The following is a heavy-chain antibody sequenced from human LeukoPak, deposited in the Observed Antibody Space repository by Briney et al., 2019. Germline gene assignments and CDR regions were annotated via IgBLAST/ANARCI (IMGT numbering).Heavy chain of an antibody. CDR2: ISGSGGST. CDR3: AKDFPDWGWRRPGEYYFDY. CDR1: GFTFSSYA. J-gene: IGHJ4*02. Sequence: GGSLRLSCAASGFTFSSYAMSWVRQAPGKGLEWVSAISGSGGSTYYADSVKGRFTISRDNSKNTLYLQMNSLRAEDTAVYYCAKDFPDWGWRRPGEYYFDYWGQETLVTVSS. V-gene: IGHV3-23*01. D-gene: IGHD7-27*01.